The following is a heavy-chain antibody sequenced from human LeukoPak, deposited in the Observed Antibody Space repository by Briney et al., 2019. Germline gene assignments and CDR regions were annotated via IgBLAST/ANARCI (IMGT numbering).Heavy chain of an antibody. J-gene: IGHJ4*02. CDR2: VGSGGTR. CDR1: GFNFNIYT. Sequence: GGSLRLSCAASGFNFNIYTMSWVCQAQGKGLEWISAVGSGGTRYYADSVKGRFTISRDNSANTVSLQMDSLRADDTAMYYCAKMRGMPREAYHFDRWGQGTLVAVSS. V-gene: IGHV3-23*01. D-gene: IGHD1-26*01. CDR3: AKMRGMPREAYHFDR.